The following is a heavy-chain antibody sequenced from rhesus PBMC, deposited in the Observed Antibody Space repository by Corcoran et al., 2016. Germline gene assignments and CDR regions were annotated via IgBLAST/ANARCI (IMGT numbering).Heavy chain of an antibody. CDR1: GGSISSSY. CDR2: IGGSRGST. CDR3: ARRGYSAAFDY. V-gene: IGHV4-169*01. D-gene: IGHD5-42*01. J-gene: IGHJ4*01. Sequence: QLQLQESGPGLVKPSETLSLTCAVSGGSISSSYWSWIRQAPGKGLEGIGYIGGSRGSTNNNPAIKRRVNRSVDTSKNQLSLKLSAVTAADTAVYYCARRGYSAAFDYWGQGVLVTVSS.